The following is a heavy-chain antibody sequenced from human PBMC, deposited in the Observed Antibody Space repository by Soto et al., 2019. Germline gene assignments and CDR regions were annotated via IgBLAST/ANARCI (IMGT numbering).Heavy chain of an antibody. CDR1: GGSFSGYY. J-gene: IGHJ4*02. V-gene: IGHV4-34*01. CDR2: INHSGST. D-gene: IGHD6-13*01. CDR3: ARSKRWDSNIAADS. Sequence: SETLSLTCAVYGGSFSGYYWSWIRQPPGKGLEWIGEINHSGSTNYNPSLKSRVTISVDTSKNQLSLRLTSVTAADTAVYYCARSKRWDSNIAADSWGQGILVTVSS.